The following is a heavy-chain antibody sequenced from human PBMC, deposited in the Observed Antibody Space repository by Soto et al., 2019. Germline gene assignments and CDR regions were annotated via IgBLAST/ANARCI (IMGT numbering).Heavy chain of an antibody. CDR3: TTNYYDSSGYYPGIVDY. J-gene: IGHJ4*02. CDR1: GFTLSDYY. V-gene: IGHV3-15*01. D-gene: IGHD3-22*01. CDR2: IKSKTDGGTT. Sequence: PGGSLRLSCAASGFTLSDYYMTWIRQAPGKGLEWVGRIKSKTDGGTTDYAAPVKGRFTISRDDSKNTLYLQMNSLKTEDTAVYYCTTNYYDSSGYYPGIVDYWGQGTLVTVSS.